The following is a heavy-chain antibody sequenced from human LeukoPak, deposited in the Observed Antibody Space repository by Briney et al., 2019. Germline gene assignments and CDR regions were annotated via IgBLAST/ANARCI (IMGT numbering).Heavy chain of an antibody. J-gene: IGHJ3*01. CDR2: FDAENGDI. D-gene: IGHD6-19*01. Sequence: ASVKVSCKISGYLXRESSMHWVRQAPGKGLEWMGGFDAENGDIIYAQKLQGRVTMTEDISTDIAYMELSDLRSDDTAVYYCATEDPSGLDVLLNWGQGTMVTVSS. CDR1: GYLXRESS. CDR3: ATEDPSGLDVLLN. V-gene: IGHV1-24*01.